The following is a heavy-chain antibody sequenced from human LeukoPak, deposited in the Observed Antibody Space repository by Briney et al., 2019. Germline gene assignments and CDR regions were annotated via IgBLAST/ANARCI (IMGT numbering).Heavy chain of an antibody. CDR1: GFTFSSYG. V-gene: IGHV3-30*02. CDR3: AKEGGGYDEGAGHAFDI. CDR2: IWYGGSNK. D-gene: IGHD3-22*01. Sequence: GGSLRLSCAASGFTFSSYGMHWVRQAPGKGLEWVAVIWYGGSNKYYADSVKGRFTISRDNSKNTLYLQMNSLRAEDTAVYYCAKEGGGYDEGAGHAFDIWGQGTMVTVSS. J-gene: IGHJ3*02.